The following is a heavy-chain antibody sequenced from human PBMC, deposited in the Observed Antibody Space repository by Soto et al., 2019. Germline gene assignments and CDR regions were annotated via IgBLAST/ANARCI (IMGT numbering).Heavy chain of an antibody. J-gene: IGHJ4*02. D-gene: IGHD3-9*01. CDR2: IYWDDDR. Sequence: QITLKESGPSLVKPTQTLTLTCTLSGFSLSTTTVGVGWIRQPPGKALEWLALIYWDDDRRYIPSLKNRLSITKDITGGQVVRTMTDMDPVDTATYYCAQITLFDFKGYYFDYWGPGILVTVSS. V-gene: IGHV2-5*02. CDR3: AQITLFDFKGYYFDY. CDR1: GFSLSTTTVG.